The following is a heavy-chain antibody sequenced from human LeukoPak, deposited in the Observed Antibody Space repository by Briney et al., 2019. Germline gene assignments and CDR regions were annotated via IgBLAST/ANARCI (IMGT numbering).Heavy chain of an antibody. Sequence: GGSLRLSCAASGFTVSSNYMTWVRQAPGKGLEWVSIIYSGGTTHYADSVKGRFTISRDNAKNSLYLQMNSLRAEDTAVFYCARLHDYSNYAYFDYWGQGTLVTVSS. CDR1: GFTVSSNY. D-gene: IGHD4-11*01. CDR3: ARLHDYSNYAYFDY. J-gene: IGHJ4*02. CDR2: IYSGGTT. V-gene: IGHV3-53*01.